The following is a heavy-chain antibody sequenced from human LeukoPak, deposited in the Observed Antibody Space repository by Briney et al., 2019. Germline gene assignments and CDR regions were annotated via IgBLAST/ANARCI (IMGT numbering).Heavy chain of an antibody. CDR1: GYTFSGFG. CDR2: INSDGSEG. V-gene: IGHV3-7*03. CDR3: ARSSYSSSSSV. Sequence: GGYLRLSCAVSGYTFSGFGPSWSRQAPGKGLEWVASINSDGSEGYYADVVKGRFTISRDNAKNSLYLQINSLRAEDTAVYYCARSSYSSSSSVWGQGTVVTVSS. D-gene: IGHD6-6*01. J-gene: IGHJ3*01.